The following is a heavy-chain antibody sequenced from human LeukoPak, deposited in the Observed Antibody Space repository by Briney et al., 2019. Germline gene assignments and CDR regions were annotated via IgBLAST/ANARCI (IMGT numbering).Heavy chain of an antibody. CDR1: GFASSSYW. V-gene: IGHV3-74*01. D-gene: IGHD1-14*01. CDR2: IINDGSST. CDR3: GRVVTTSED. J-gene: IGHJ4*02. Sequence: GGSLRLSCAASGFASSSYWMHWVRQAPGKGLVWVSRIINDGSSTDYADSVKGRFTISRDNAKNTLYLQMNSLRAEDTAIYYCGRVVTTSEDWGQGILVTVST.